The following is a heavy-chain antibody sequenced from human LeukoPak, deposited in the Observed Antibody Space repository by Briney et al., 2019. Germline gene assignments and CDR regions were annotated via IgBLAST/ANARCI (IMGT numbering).Heavy chain of an antibody. CDR3: AKDPRVGSRVATPCY. Sequence: GGSLRLSCAASGFTLSSYAMSWVRQAPGKGLEWVSSISGSGGSTYYADSVKRRFIISRDNSKNTLFLQMNSLRAEDTAIYYCAKDPRVGSRVATPCYWGQGTLVTVSS. CDR1: GFTLSSYA. CDR2: ISGSGGST. J-gene: IGHJ4*02. V-gene: IGHV3-23*01. D-gene: IGHD3-3*01.